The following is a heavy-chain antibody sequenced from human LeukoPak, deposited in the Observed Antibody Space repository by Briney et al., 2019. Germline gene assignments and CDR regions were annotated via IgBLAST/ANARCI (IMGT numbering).Heavy chain of an antibody. CDR3: ARVGLAYCGGDCYLKV. J-gene: IGHJ1*01. V-gene: IGHV1-2*02. CDR1: GYTFTSYY. Sequence: ASVTVSCKASGYTFTSYYMHWVRQAPGQGLEWMGWINPNSGGTNYAQKFQGRVTMTRDTSISTAYMELSRLRSDHTAVYYCARVGLAYCGGDCYLKVWGQGTLVTVSS. D-gene: IGHD2-21*02. CDR2: INPNSGGT.